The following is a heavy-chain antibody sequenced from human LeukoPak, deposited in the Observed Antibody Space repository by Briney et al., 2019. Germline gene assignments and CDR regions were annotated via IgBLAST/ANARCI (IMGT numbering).Heavy chain of an antibody. Sequence: SETLSLTCTVSGGSISSYYWSWIRQPPGKGLEWIGYIYYSGSTNYNPSLKSRVTISVDTSKNQFSLKLSSVTAADTAVYYRARGVIGNYYYYYYGMDVWGQGTTVTVSS. V-gene: IGHV4-59*01. J-gene: IGHJ6*02. CDR2: IYYSGST. CDR3: ARGVIGNYYYYYYGMDV. D-gene: IGHD1-7*01. CDR1: GGSISSYY.